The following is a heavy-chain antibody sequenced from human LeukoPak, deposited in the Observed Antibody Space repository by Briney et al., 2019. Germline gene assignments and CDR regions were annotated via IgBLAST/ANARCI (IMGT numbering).Heavy chain of an antibody. Sequence: TGGSLRLSCAASGFSFNSNWMSWFRQAPRKGLEWVAHIKPDSSETYYVDSVKGRFTIPRDNAEKLVYLRMNSLRAEDTAVYYCATAVSIAGDSWGQGTLVTVSS. CDR1: GFSFNSNW. CDR3: ATAVSIAGDS. CDR2: IKPDSSET. V-gene: IGHV3-7*01. D-gene: IGHD2-21*01. J-gene: IGHJ5*01.